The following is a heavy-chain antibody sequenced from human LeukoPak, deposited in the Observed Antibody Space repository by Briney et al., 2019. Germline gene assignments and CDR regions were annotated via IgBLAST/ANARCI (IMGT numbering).Heavy chain of an antibody. CDR2: INPSGGGT. CDR1: GYRCTGYY. J-gene: IGHJ3*01. V-gene: IGHV1-2*06. CDR3: ARTQDTPYYSAAGGYSSDAFDV. D-gene: IGHD3-22*01. Sequence: ASVKVSCTTSGYRCTGYYLDWVRQAPGQGLEWMGRINPSGGGTNYAQKFEGRVTMTRHTSINTAYMELSRLTSDDTAVYYCARTQDTPYYSAAGGYSSDAFDVWGQGTVVTVSS.